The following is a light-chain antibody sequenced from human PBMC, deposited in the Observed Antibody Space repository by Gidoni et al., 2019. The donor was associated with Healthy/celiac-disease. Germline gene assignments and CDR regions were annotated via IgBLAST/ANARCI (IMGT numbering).Light chain of an antibody. CDR2: GKN. CDR3: SSRDSSGNHVV. Sequence: SSELTQDPAVSLALGQTVRITCQGDSLRSYYASWYQQKTGQAPVRVIYGKNNRPSGIQDRFCGSSSGNTASLTITGAQAEDEADYYCSSRDSSGNHVVFGGGTKLTVL. J-gene: IGLJ2*01. V-gene: IGLV3-19*01. CDR1: SLRSYY.